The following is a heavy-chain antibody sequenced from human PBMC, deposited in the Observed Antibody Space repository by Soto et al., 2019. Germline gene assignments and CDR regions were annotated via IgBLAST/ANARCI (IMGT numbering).Heavy chain of an antibody. CDR3: ARDLAAATSYGMDV. J-gene: IGHJ6*02. CDR2: ISSSSTYI. CDR1: GFTFGDYA. D-gene: IGHD6-13*01. Sequence: PGXSLRLSCTASGFTFGDYAISWFHQAPGKGLEWVSSISSSSTYIYYADSVKGRFTISRDNAKNSLYLQMNSLRAEDTAVYYCARDLAAATSYGMDVWGQGTTVT. V-gene: IGHV3-21*01.